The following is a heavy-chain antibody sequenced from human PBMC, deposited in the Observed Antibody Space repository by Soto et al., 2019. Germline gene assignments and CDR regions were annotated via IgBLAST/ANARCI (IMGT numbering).Heavy chain of an antibody. CDR3: AKGGGDWGYYYYYGMDV. J-gene: IGHJ6*02. CDR2: ISYDGSNK. CDR1: GFTFSSYG. D-gene: IGHD7-27*01. V-gene: IGHV3-30*18. Sequence: QVQLVESGGGVVQPGRSLRLSCAASGFTFSSYGMHWVRQAPGKGLEWVAVISYDGSNKYYADSVKGRFTISRDNSKNTLYLQMNSLRAEDTAVYYCAKGGGDWGYYYYYGMDVWGQGTTVTVSS.